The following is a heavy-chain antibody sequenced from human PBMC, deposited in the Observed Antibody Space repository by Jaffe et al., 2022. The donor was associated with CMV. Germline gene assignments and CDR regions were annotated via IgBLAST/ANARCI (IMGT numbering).Heavy chain of an antibody. CDR3: ATRVNVVVPAAMAGTGLLDV. CDR1: GFTFSSYW. Sequence: EVQLVESGGGLVQPGGSLRLSCAASGFTFSSYWMHWVRQAPGKGLVWVSRINSDGSSTSYADSVKGRFTISRDNAKNTLYLQMNSLRAEDTAVYYCATRVNVVVPAAMAGTGLLDVWGKGTTVTVSS. CDR2: INSDGSST. D-gene: IGHD2-2*01. J-gene: IGHJ6*04. V-gene: IGHV3-74*01.